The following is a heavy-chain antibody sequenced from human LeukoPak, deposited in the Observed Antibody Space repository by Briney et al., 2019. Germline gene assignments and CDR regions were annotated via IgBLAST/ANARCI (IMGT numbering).Heavy chain of an antibody. Sequence: PSETLSLTCTVSGGSISSGSYYWGWIRQPPGKGLEWIGTIHYRGNTYYNPSLKSRVAISVDTSKNQFSLKLTSVTAADTAMYYCARLVGSSWYHEVLFGRDYWGQGTLVTVSS. D-gene: IGHD6-13*01. J-gene: IGHJ4*02. CDR3: ARLVGSSWYHEVLFGRDY. CDR1: GGSISSGSYY. V-gene: IGHV4-39*01. CDR2: IHYRGNT.